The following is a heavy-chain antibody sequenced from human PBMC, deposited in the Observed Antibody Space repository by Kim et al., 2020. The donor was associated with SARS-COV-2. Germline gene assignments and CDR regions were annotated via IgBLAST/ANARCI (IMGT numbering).Heavy chain of an antibody. D-gene: IGHD3-22*01. CDR2: ISYDGSNK. V-gene: IGHV3-30-3*01. J-gene: IGHJ2*01. CDR1: GFTFSSYA. Sequence: GGSLRLSCAASGFTFSSYAMHWVRQAPGKGLEWVAVISYDGSNKYYADSVKGRFTISRDNSKNTLYLQMNSLRAEDTAVYYCARDRAVVPPGSWYFDLWGRGTLVTVSS. CDR3: ARDRAVVPPGSWYFDL.